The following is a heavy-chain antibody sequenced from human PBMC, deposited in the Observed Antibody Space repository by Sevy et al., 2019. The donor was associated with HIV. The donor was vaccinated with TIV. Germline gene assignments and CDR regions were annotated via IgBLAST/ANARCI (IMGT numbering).Heavy chain of an antibody. CDR2: ISGYNGNT. V-gene: IGHV1-18*04. CDR3: ARDVFRPFYHDSSGNLDY. Sequence: ASVKVSCQTSGYTFTNYGIGWVRQAPGQGLEWMGWISGYNGNTNYAQKFQGRVTMTTDTSTHTACMELRTLRSDDTAMYFCARDVFRPFYHDSSGNLDYWGQGTLVTVSS. D-gene: IGHD3-22*01. J-gene: IGHJ4*02. CDR1: GYTFTNYG.